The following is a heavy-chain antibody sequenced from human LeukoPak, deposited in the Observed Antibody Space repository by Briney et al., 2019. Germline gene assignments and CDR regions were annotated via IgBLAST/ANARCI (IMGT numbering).Heavy chain of an antibody. CDR1: GFTFSDYY. Sequence: PGGSLRLSCAASGFTFSDYYMFWIRQAPGKGLEWVSYISNSGSIIYYADSVKGRFTVSRDNAKDSLYLQMNSLRAEDTAVYYCARAVSADTPMVYFDYWGQGTLVTVSS. V-gene: IGHV3-11*01. J-gene: IGHJ4*02. D-gene: IGHD5-18*01. CDR3: ARAVSADTPMVYFDY. CDR2: ISNSGSII.